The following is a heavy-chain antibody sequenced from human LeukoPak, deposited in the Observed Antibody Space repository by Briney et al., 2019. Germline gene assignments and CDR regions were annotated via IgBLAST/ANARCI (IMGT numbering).Heavy chain of an antibody. J-gene: IGHJ4*02. CDR1: GVSISSYY. CDR2: IDTSGST. V-gene: IGHV4-4*07. Sequence: SETLSLTCTVSGVSISSYYWSWIRQPAGKGLEWIGRIDTSGSTNYNPSLKSRVTMSVDTSKNQFSLKLSSVTAAGTAVYYCARDTYKYGSSAYYFDYWGQGTLVTVSS. D-gene: IGHD3-10*01. CDR3: ARDTYKYGSSAYYFDY.